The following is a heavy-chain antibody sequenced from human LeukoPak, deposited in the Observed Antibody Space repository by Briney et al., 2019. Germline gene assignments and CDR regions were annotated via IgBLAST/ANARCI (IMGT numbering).Heavy chain of an antibody. CDR2: ISGSGGST. J-gene: IGHJ5*02. V-gene: IGHV3-23*01. D-gene: IGHD2-21*02. CDR1: GFTFSSYA. CDR3: AKEGDMVTATLNWFDP. Sequence: GGSLRLSCAASGFTFSSYAMSWVRQAPGKGLEWVSAISGSGGSTYYADPVKGRFTISRDNSKNTLYLQMNSLRAEDTAVYYCAKEGDMVTATLNWFDPWGQGTLVTVSS.